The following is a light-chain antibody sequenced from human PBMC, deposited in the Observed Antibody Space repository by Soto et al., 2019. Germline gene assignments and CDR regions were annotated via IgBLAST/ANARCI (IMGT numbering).Light chain of an antibody. CDR1: QDISTH. Sequence: IQLTQSPSSLSASVGDRVTISCRASQDISTHLAWFAQKPGRAPQLLIYAASTLHSGVPSRFSGSGSGTEFTLTISNLQSEDFALYYCQHYFNWPYTFGQGTKLEIK. CDR2: AAS. J-gene: IGKJ2*01. CDR3: QHYFNWPYT. V-gene: IGKV1-9*01.